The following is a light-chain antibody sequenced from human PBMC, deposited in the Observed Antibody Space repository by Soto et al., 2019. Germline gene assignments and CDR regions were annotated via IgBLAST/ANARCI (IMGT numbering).Light chain of an antibody. V-gene: IGLV1-44*01. CDR1: SSNIGSNT. CDR2: SNN. Sequence: VLTQPPSASGTPGQRVTLSCSGSSSNIGSNTVNWYQQLPGTAPKLLIYSNNQRPSGVPDRFSGSKSGTSASLAISGLQSEDEADYYCAAWDDSLNAVVFGGGTKLTVL. J-gene: IGLJ2*01. CDR3: AAWDDSLNAVV.